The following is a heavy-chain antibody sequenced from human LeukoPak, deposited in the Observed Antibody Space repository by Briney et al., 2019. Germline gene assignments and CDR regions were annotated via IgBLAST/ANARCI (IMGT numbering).Heavy chain of an antibody. J-gene: IGHJ4*02. V-gene: IGHV3-9*01. CDR1: GFTFDDYA. CDR3: AKSPNDYGDFSPHFDY. CDR2: ISWNSGSI. Sequence: GRSLRLSCAASGFTFDDYAMHWVRQAPGKGLVWVSGISWNSGSIGYADSVKGRSTISRDNAKNSLYLQMNSLRAEDTALYYCAKSPNDYGDFSPHFDYWGQGTLVTVSS. D-gene: IGHD4-17*01.